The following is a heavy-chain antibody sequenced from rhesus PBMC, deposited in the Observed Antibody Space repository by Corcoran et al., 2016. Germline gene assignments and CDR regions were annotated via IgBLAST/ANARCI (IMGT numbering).Heavy chain of an antibody. CDR3: ARELTGVIMMTGKSPYYGLDS. D-gene: IGHD3-34*01. J-gene: IGHJ6*01. Sequence: QVQLQESGPGMVKPSETLSLTCTVSGASTRSNWRSWSRPHPGKGLEWNGGINGNIRRTNLNHCLQSLSPISIDACKNRFSLKCRSVPAADTAMYYCARELTGVIMMTGKSPYYGLDSWGQGVVVTVSS. CDR2: INGNIRRT. CDR1: GASTRSNW. V-gene: IGHV4-80*01.